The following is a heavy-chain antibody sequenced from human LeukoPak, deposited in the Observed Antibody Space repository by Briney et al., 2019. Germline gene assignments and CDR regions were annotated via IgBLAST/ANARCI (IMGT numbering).Heavy chain of an antibody. CDR2: ISWNSGSI. D-gene: IGHD6-19*01. J-gene: IGHJ4*02. V-gene: IGHV3-9*01. CDR1: GFTFDDYA. Sequence: GGSLRLSCAASGFTFDDYAMHWVRQAPGKGLEWVSGISWNSGSIGYADSVKGRFTISRDNAKNSLYLQMNSLRAEDTAVYYCAREWHIAVAGFDYWGQGTLVTVSS. CDR3: AREWHIAVAGFDY.